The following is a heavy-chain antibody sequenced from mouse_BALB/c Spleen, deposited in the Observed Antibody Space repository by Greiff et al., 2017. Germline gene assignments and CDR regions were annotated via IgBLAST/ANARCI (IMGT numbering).Heavy chain of an antibody. CDR2: ISSGGSYT. D-gene: IGHD1-1*01. J-gene: IGHJ2*01. V-gene: IGHV5-6*01. CDR1: GFTFSSYG. Sequence: EVQVVESGGDLVKPGGSLKLSCAASGFTFSSYGMSWVRQTPDKRLEWVATISSGGSYTYYPDSVKGRFTISRDNAKNTLYLQMSSLKSEDTAMYYCARGRTTVVATYDYFDYWGQGTTLTVSS. CDR3: ARGRTTVVATYDYFDY.